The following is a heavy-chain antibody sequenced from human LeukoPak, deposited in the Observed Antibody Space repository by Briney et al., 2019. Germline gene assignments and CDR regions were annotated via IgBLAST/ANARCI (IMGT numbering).Heavy chain of an antibody. CDR2: ISSSGSTI. CDR1: GFTFRSYS. J-gene: IGHJ6*02. V-gene: IGHV3-48*04. CDR3: ARDKDSSGWYYYYGMDV. Sequence: PGGSLRLSCAASGFTFRSYSMNWVRQAPGKGLEWVSYISSSGSTIYYADSVKGRFTISRDNAKNSLYLQMNSLRAEDTAVYYCARDKDSSGWYYYYGMDVWGQGTTVTVSS. D-gene: IGHD6-19*01.